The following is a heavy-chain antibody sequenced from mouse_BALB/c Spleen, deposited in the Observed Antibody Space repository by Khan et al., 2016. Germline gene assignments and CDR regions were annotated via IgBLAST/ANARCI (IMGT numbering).Heavy chain of an antibody. CDR3: ARHYYGGRGNYFDY. J-gene: IGHJ2*01. CDR2: INTYTGEP. CDR1: GYTLTNFG. V-gene: IGHV9-1*02. Sequence: QIQLVQSGPELKKPGETVKISCKASGYTLTNFGMNWMKQAPGKGLKWMGWINTYTGEPTYADDFKGRFAFSLETSASTAYLQINSLKNEDMATYFCARHYYGGRGNYFDYWGQGTTLTVSS. D-gene: IGHD1-1*01.